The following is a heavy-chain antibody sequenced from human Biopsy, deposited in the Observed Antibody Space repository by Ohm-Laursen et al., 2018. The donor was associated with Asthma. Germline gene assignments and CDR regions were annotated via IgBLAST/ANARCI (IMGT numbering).Heavy chain of an antibody. CDR2: GGSYYDGGLK. V-gene: IGHV3-30-3*01. Sequence: LRLSRTASGFTFRSYAMHWVRQAPGKGLEWVAGGGSYYDGGLKYYADSVNGRFTVSRDDSKNTLYLQMNSLRPDDTAVYYCARDVMEWYLPAFDFWGQGTLVTVSS. D-gene: IGHD3-3*01. CDR1: GFTFRSYA. CDR3: ARDVMEWYLPAFDF. J-gene: IGHJ4*02.